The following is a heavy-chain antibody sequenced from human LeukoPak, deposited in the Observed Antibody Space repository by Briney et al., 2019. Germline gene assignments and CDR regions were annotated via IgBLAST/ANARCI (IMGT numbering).Heavy chain of an antibody. J-gene: IGHJ4*02. CDR1: GFTFSSYG. V-gene: IGHV3-33*06. CDR3: AKDRGDGYNNNFDY. D-gene: IGHD5-24*01. CDR2: IWYDGSNK. Sequence: PGGSLRLSCAASGFTFSSYGMHWVRQAPGKGLEWVAVIWYDGSNKYYADSVKGRFTISRDNSKNTLYLQMNSLRAEDTDVYYCAKDRGDGYNNNFDYWGQGTLVTVSS.